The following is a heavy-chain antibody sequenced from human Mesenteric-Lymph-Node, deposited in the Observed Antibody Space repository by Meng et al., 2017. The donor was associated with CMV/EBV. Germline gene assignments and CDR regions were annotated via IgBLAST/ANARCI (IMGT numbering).Heavy chain of an antibody. CDR3: AGYSYGGFYGMDV. J-gene: IGHJ6*02. V-gene: IGHV3-21*06. CDR2: IDTTSTYI. D-gene: IGHD5-18*01. Sequence: GESLKISCAASGFTFSSYSMNWARQAPGKGPEWVSSIDTTSTYIYYADSVKGRFTISRDNSRNTFHLQMNSLRVEDTAVYYCAGYSYGGFYGMDVWGQGTTVTVSS. CDR1: GFTFSSYS.